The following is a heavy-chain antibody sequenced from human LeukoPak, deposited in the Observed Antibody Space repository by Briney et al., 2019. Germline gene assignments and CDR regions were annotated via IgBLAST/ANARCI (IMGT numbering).Heavy chain of an antibody. V-gene: IGHV4-59*01. CDR3: ARASVATRGYYYYYMDV. Sequence: SGTLSLTCTVSGGSISSYYWSWIRQPPGKGLEWIGYIYYSGSTNYNPSLKSRVTISVDTSKNQFSLKLSSVTAADTAVYYCARASVATRGYYYYYMDVWGKGTTVTVSS. J-gene: IGHJ6*03. CDR1: GGSISSYY. D-gene: IGHD3-16*01. CDR2: IYYSGST.